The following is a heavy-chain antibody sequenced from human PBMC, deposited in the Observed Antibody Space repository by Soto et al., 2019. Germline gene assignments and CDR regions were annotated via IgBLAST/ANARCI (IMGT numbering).Heavy chain of an antibody. J-gene: IGHJ4*02. D-gene: IGHD3-3*01. CDR3: ARRRSYDFWCGCYTVYYFVY. Sequence: QVQLQQWGAGLLKPSETLSLTCAVYGGSFSGYYWSWIRQPPGKGLEWIGEINHSGSTNYNPSLKSRVTITVDTSKNLLSLKRSAVTAADTAGYYCARRRSYDFWCGCYTVYYFVYWGRGGLVAV. V-gene: IGHV4-34*01. CDR2: INHSGST. CDR1: GGSFSGYY.